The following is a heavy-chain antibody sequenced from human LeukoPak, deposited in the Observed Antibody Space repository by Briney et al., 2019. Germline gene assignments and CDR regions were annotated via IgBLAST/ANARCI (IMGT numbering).Heavy chain of an antibody. Sequence: PSETLSLTCTVSGGSISSSSYYWGWIRQPPGKGLEWIGSIYYSGSTYYNPSLKSRVTISVDTSKNQFSLKLSSVTAADTAVYYCASLHSIRAIIIGAFDIWGQGTMVTVSS. D-gene: IGHD3-10*01. J-gene: IGHJ3*02. CDR3: ASLHSIRAIIIGAFDI. V-gene: IGHV4-39*01. CDR1: GGSISSSSYY. CDR2: IYYSGST.